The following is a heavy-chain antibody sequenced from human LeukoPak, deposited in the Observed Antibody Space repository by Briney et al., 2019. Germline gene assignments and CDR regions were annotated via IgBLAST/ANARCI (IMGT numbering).Heavy chain of an antibody. Sequence: GGSLRLSCAASGFSFSTFAMSWVRQAPGKGLEWVSSISGGDSTYYADSVKGRFAIPRDNSKNTLYLHMNSLRGDDTAVYYCAKDNAAAAGSWNYYYGMDVWGQGTTVTVSS. V-gene: IGHV3-23*01. D-gene: IGHD6-13*01. CDR3: AKDNAAAAGSWNYYYGMDV. CDR1: GFSFSTFA. J-gene: IGHJ6*02. CDR2: ISGGDST.